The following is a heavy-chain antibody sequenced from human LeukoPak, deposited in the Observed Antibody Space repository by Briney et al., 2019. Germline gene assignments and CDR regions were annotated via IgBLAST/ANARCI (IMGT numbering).Heavy chain of an antibody. CDR3: ARHYGP. D-gene: IGHD3-16*01. Sequence: KGLEWIGEINHSGSTNYNPSLKSRVTISVDTSKNQFSLKLNSVTAADTAVYYCARHYGPWGQGTLVTVSS. J-gene: IGHJ5*02. CDR2: INHSGST. V-gene: IGHV4-34*01.